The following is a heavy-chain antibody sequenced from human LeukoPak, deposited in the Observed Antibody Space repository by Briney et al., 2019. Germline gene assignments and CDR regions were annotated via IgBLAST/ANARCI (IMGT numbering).Heavy chain of an antibody. D-gene: IGHD2-15*01. V-gene: IGHV1-69*13. Sequence: ASVKVSCKASGGTFSSYAIGWVRQAPGQGIEWMGGIIPIFGTANYAQKFQGRVTITADESTSTACMELSSLRSEDTAVYYCARDYGYCSGGSCYSGAFDIWGQGTMVTVSS. CDR3: ARDYGYCSGGSCYSGAFDI. J-gene: IGHJ3*02. CDR2: IIPIFGTA. CDR1: GGTFSSYA.